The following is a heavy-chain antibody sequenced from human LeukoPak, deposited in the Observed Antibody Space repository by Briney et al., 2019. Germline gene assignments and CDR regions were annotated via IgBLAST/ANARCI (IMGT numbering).Heavy chain of an antibody. CDR1: RGSFSGYY. V-gene: IGHV4-34*01. Sequence: PSETLSLTCAVYRGSFSGYYWSWIRQPPRKGREWIGEINHSGSTNYNPSLKSRVTISVDTSKHQFSLKLSSVTAAATAVYYCPRGLLLYDFWSGYPFDYWGQGTLVTVSS. CDR3: PRGLLLYDFWSGYPFDY. CDR2: INHSGST. D-gene: IGHD3-3*01. J-gene: IGHJ4*02.